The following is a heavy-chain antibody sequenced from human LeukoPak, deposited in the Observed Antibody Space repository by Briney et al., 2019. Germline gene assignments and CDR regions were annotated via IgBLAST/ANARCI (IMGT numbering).Heavy chain of an antibody. CDR1: GFIFSNYG. Sequence: PGRSLRVSCAASGFIFSNYGMHWVRQAPGKGLEWVAVIWYDGSNKYYADSVKGRFTISRDNSKNTLFLQMNSLRAEDTALYYCAKEYFSGWNRRGFDSWGQGTLVTVSS. V-gene: IGHV3-33*06. D-gene: IGHD6-19*01. CDR2: IWYDGSNK. J-gene: IGHJ4*02. CDR3: AKEYFSGWNRRGFDS.